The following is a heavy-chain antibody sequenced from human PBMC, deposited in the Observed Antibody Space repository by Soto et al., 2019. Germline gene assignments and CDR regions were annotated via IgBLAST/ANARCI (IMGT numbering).Heavy chain of an antibody. CDR1: GYTFTSYY. Sequence: ASVKVSCKASGYTFTSYYMHWVRQAPGQGLEWMGIINPSGGSTSYAQKFQGRVTMTRDTSTSTVYMELSSLKASDTAMYYCARLRVGPDGYYFDYWGQGTLVTVSS. CDR2: INPSGGST. CDR3: ARLRVGPDGYYFDY. J-gene: IGHJ4*02. V-gene: IGHV1-46*01. D-gene: IGHD1-26*01.